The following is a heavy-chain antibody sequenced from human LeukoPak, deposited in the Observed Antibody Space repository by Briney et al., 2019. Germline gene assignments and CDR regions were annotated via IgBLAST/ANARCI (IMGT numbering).Heavy chain of an antibody. CDR1: GGTFSSYA. Sequence: VNVSCKASGGTFSSYAISWVRQAPGQGLEWMGRIIPILGIANYAQKFQGRVTITADKSTSTAYMELSSLRSEDTAVYYCAREAGATGSYYFDYWGQGTLVTVSS. J-gene: IGHJ4*02. CDR2: IIPILGIA. D-gene: IGHD1-26*01. CDR3: AREAGATGSYYFDY. V-gene: IGHV1-69*04.